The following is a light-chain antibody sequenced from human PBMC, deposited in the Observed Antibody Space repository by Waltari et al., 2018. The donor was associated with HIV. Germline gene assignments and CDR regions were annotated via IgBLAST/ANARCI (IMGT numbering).Light chain of an antibody. CDR2: DAS. V-gene: IGKV1-33*01. Sequence: LSASVGDRVTITCQASQDISNYLNWYQHKPGKAPKLLIYDASNLETGVPSRFSGSGSGTDFTFTISSLQPEDIATYYCQQYDNLPYTFGQGTKLEIK. CDR1: QDISNY. CDR3: QQYDNLPYT. J-gene: IGKJ2*01.